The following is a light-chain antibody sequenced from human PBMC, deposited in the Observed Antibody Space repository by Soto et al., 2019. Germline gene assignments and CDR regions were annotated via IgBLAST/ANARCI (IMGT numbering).Light chain of an antibody. CDR1: EGINIY. J-gene: IGKJ4*01. Sequence: DIQMTQSPPSLSASVGDRVTIICRASEGINIYLARFQQKPGKAPKSLIYGATSLQRGVPSRFSGSGGDTDSSLTISSLQPEDVATSYCQQYQSYPPSFGGGTKVEIK. V-gene: IGKV1-16*01. CDR2: GAT. CDR3: QQYQSYPPS.